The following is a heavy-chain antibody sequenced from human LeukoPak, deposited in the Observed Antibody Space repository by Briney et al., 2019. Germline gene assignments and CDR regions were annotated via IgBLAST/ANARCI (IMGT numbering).Heavy chain of an antibody. Sequence: SQTLSLTCAVSGGSISSGGYSWSWIRQPPGKGLEWIGYIYHSGSTYYNPSLKSRVTMSVDTSKNQFSLKLSSVTAADTAVYYCARAAVYDFWSGYSVGPFDYWGQGTLVTVSS. J-gene: IGHJ4*02. D-gene: IGHD3-3*01. CDR1: GGSISSGGYS. CDR2: IYHSGST. V-gene: IGHV4-30-2*01. CDR3: ARAAVYDFWSGYSVGPFDY.